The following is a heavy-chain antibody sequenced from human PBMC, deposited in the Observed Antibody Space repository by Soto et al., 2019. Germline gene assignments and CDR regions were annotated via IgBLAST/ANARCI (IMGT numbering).Heavy chain of an antibody. V-gene: IGHV3-66*01. Sequence: GGSLRLSCAASGFTVSSNYMSWVRQAPGKGLEWVSVIYSGGSTYYADSVKGRFTISRDNSKNTLYLQMNSLRAEDTAVYYCARDRNVYNWNPTTLYYYYYYMDVWGKGTTVTVSS. CDR2: IYSGGST. J-gene: IGHJ6*03. CDR1: GFTVSSNY. CDR3: ARDRNVYNWNPTTLYYYYYYMDV. D-gene: IGHD1-20*01.